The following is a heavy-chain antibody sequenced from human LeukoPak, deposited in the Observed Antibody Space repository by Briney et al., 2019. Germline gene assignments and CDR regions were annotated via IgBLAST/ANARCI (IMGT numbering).Heavy chain of an antibody. Sequence: ASVKVSCKASGGTFSSYAISWVRQAPGQGLEWMGGIIPIFGTANYAQKFQGRVTITADESTSTAYMELSSLRSEDTAVYYCARGLYDFSLEYFDYWAREPWSPSPQ. J-gene: IGHJ4*02. CDR2: IIPIFGTA. D-gene: IGHD3-3*01. V-gene: IGHV1-69*13. CDR3: ARGLYDFSLEYFDY. CDR1: GGTFSSYA.